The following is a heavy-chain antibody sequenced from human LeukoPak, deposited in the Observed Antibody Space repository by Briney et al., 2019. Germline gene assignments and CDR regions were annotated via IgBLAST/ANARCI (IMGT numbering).Heavy chain of an antibody. CDR3: ARASSIAARLVRYFDL. D-gene: IGHD6-6*01. CDR1: GFTFSRDI. V-gene: IGHV3-21*06. CDR2: ISTSSTYI. Sequence: GGSLRLSCAVSGFTFSRDIMTWVRQAPGKGLEWISSISTSSTYIYYADSVKGRFTISRDNAKSSIFLEMNSLRADDTGVYYCARASSIAARLVRYFDLWGRGTLVTVSS. J-gene: IGHJ2*01.